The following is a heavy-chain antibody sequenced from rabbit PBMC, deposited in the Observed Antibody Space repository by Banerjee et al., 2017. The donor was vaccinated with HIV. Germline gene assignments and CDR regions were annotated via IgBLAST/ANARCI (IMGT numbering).Heavy chain of an antibody. J-gene: IGHJ6*01. Sequence: KGLEWIACIYVGSSANTYYASWAKGRFTISKTSWTTVTLQMTSLTGADTATYFCARDLAAVTYYHYYGLDLWGP. CDR3: ARDLAAVTYYHYYGLDL. CDR2: IYVGSSANT. V-gene: IGHV1S40*01. D-gene: IGHD1-1*01.